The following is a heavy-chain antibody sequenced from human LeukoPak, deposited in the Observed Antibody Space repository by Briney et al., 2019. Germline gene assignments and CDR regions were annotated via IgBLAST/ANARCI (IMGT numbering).Heavy chain of an antibody. D-gene: IGHD2-2*02. Sequence: GGSLRLSCAASGFTFSSYGMHWVRQAPGKGLEWVAVISYDGSNKYYADSVKGRFTISRDNSKNTLYLQMNGLRPEDTALFYCARDRAYCSSTTCYKGGDFDYWGQGTLLTVSS. J-gene: IGHJ4*02. CDR2: ISYDGSNK. CDR3: ARDRAYCSSTTCYKGGDFDY. CDR1: GFTFSSYG. V-gene: IGHV3-30*03.